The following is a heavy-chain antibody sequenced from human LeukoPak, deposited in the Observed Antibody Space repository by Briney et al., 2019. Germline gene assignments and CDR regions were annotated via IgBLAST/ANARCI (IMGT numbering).Heavy chain of an antibody. CDR1: GFTVSNSY. V-gene: IGHV3-23*01. CDR3: ARVRHGFYASDAFDI. Sequence: GGSLRLSCAASGFTVSNSYMNWVRQASGKGLEWVSAISGSGGSTYYADSVKGRFTISRDNSKNTLYLQMNSLRAEDTAVYYCARVRHGFYASDAFDIWGQGTMVTVSS. J-gene: IGHJ3*02. D-gene: IGHD2/OR15-2a*01. CDR2: ISGSGGST.